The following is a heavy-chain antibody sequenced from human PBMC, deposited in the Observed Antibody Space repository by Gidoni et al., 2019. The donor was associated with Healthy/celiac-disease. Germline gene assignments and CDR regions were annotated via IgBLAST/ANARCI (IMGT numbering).Heavy chain of an antibody. CDR3: ARDWVRDCSSTSCAGYRRWRGLFDP. J-gene: IGHJ5*02. CDR1: GFTFRSYA. D-gene: IGHD2-2*01. Sequence: QVQLVESGGGVVQPGRSLRLSCAASGFTFRSYAMPWVRQAPGKGLEWVAVISYDGSNKYYADSVKGRFTISRDNSKNTLYLQMNSLRAEDTAVYYCARDWVRDCSSTSCAGYRRWRGLFDPWGQGTLVTVSS. V-gene: IGHV3-30-3*01. CDR2: ISYDGSNK.